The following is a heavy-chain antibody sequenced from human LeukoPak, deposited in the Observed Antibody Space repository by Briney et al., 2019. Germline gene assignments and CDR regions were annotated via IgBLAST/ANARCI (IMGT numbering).Heavy chain of an antibody. Sequence: SVKVSCKASGGTFSSYAISWVRQAPGQGLEWMGGIIPIFGTANYAQKFQGRVTITTDESTSTAYMELSSLRSEDTAVYYCARGHIVVVPAATRGDAFDIWGQGTMVTVSS. CDR3: ARGHIVVVPAATRGDAFDI. J-gene: IGHJ3*02. CDR2: IIPIFGTA. V-gene: IGHV1-69*05. D-gene: IGHD2-2*01. CDR1: GGTFSSYA.